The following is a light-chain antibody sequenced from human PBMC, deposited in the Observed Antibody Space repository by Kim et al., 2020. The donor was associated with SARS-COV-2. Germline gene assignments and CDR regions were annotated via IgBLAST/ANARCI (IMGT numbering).Light chain of an antibody. Sequence: EIVMTQSPATLSVSPGERATLSCRASQSVTSNLAWYQQRPGQATRLLIYGASTRATGIPARFSGSGSGTYFTLTISSLQSEDFAVYYCKKYKNWPPYTYGQGTKLEI. CDR3: KKYKNWPPYT. V-gene: IGKV3-15*01. CDR2: GAS. J-gene: IGKJ2*01. CDR1: QSVTSN.